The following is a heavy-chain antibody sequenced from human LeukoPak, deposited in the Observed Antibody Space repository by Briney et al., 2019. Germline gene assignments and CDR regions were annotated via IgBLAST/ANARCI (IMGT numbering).Heavy chain of an antibody. J-gene: IGHJ4*02. Sequence: GGSLRLSCAASGFTFSTYGMNWVRQAPGKGLEWVAVISYGGRQKYYADSVKGRFTISRDNSKDTVYLQMNSLRDEDSATYYCVRVFLESLTAGYFDHWGQGTLVTVSP. CDR1: GFTFSTYG. D-gene: IGHD3-3*01. CDR3: VRVFLESLTAGYFDH. V-gene: IGHV3-30*03. CDR2: ISYGGRQK.